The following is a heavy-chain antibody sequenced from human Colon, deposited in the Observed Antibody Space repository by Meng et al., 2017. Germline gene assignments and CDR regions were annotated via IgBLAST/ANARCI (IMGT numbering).Heavy chain of an antibody. CDR3: ARHQNGGTYPLDY. J-gene: IGHJ4*02. CDR1: GGSISTYY. CDR2: NYYSGST. V-gene: IGHV4-59*08. Sequence: QVPPQESGPGLVQPSETLSLTCAVSGGSISTYYWSWIRQPPGKGLEWIGNNYYSGSTNYNPSLASRVTISVDSSKNQFSLKLSSVTAADTAVYYCARHQNGGTYPLDYWGQGTLVTVSS. D-gene: IGHD3-16*02.